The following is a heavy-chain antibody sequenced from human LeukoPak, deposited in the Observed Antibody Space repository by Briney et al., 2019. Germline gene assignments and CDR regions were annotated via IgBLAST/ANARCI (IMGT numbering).Heavy chain of an antibody. J-gene: IGHJ4*02. Sequence: GGSLRLSCEASGFSFRDYAMNWVRQAPGKGLEWVAVISYDGSNKYYADSVKGRFTISRDNSKNTLYLQMNSLRAEDTAVYYCARGLSSGGIRGGYFDYWGQGTLVTVSS. D-gene: IGHD2-15*01. CDR2: ISYDGSNK. CDR3: ARGLSSGGIRGGYFDY. V-gene: IGHV3-30-3*01. CDR1: GFSFRDYA.